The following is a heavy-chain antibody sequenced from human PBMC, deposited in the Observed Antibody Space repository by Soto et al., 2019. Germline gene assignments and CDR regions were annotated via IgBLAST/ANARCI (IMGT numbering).Heavy chain of an antibody. CDR3: ARVGGGIAVAGSRFDY. D-gene: IGHD6-19*01. CDR1: GYTFTSYY. Sequence: GASVKVSCKASGYTFTSYYIHWVRQAPGQGLEWMGWISAYNGNTNYAQKLQGRVTMTTDTSTSTAYMELRSLRSDDTAVYYCARVGGGIAVAGSRFDYWGQGTLVTVSS. CDR2: ISAYNGNT. J-gene: IGHJ4*02. V-gene: IGHV1-18*04.